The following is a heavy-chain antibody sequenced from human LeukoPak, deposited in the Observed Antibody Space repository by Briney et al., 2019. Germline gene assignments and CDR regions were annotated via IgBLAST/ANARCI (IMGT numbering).Heavy chain of an antibody. J-gene: IGHJ6*03. CDR2: IIPIFGTA. Sequence: SVKVSCKASGGTFSSYATSWVRQAPGQGLEWMGGIIPIFGTANYAQKFQGRVTITADESTSTAYMELSSLRSEDTAVYYCARDRYNWNEDYYYYYMDVWGKGTTVTVSS. D-gene: IGHD1-1*01. V-gene: IGHV1-69*01. CDR1: GGTFSSYA. CDR3: ARDRYNWNEDYYYYYMDV.